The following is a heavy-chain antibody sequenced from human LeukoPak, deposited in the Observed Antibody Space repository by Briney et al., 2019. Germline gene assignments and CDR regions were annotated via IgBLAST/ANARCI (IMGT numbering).Heavy chain of an antibody. D-gene: IGHD1-7*01. V-gene: IGHV4-39*01. CDR2: IYYSGST. CDR3: ARHQLLGDYSDY. J-gene: IGHJ4*02. CDR1: GGSISSSSYY. Sequence: SETLSLTCTVSGGSISSSSYYWGWIRQPPGKGLEWIGSIYYSGSTYYNPSLKSRVTISVDTSKNQFSLKLSSVTAADTAVYYCARHQLLGDYSDYWGQGTLFTVSS.